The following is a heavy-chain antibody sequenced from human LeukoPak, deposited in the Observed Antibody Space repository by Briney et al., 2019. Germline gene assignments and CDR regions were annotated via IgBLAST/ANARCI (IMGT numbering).Heavy chain of an antibody. CDR1: GFSFSTYT. CDR2: INGRGDST. V-gene: IGHV3-23*01. D-gene: IGHD3-3*01. J-gene: IGHJ4*02. CDR3: ARDQYDTWSRRGNFDS. Sequence: PGGSLRLSCAASGFSFSTYTMNWVRQAPGRGLEWVSAINGRGDSTFYADSVKGQFTISRDNSKSTVYLQMNSLRAEDTAVFYCARDQYDTWSRRGNFDSWGQGTLVIVSS.